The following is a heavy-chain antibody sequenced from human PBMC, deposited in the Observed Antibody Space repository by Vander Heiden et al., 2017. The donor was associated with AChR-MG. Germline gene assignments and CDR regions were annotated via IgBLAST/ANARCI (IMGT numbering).Heavy chain of an antibody. CDR3: ASTLGEHQDELYYYYGMDV. V-gene: IGHV1-69*01. CDR2: IIPIFGTA. J-gene: IGHJ6*02. CDR1: GGTFSSYA. D-gene: IGHD3-10*01. Sequence: QVQPVQSGAEVKKPGSSVKVSCKASGGTFSSYAISWVRQDPGQGLEWRGGIIPIFGTANYAQTFQGRVKITADESTSTAYMELSSLRSEDTAVYYCASTLGEHQDELYYYYGMDVWGQGTTVTVSS.